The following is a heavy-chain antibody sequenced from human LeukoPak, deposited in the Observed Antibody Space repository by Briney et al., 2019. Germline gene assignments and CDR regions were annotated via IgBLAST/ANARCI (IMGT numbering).Heavy chain of an antibody. J-gene: IGHJ4*02. CDR2: IRYDGSNK. V-gene: IGHV3-30*02. Sequence: PGGSLRLSCAASGFTFSSYGMHCVRQAPGKGLEWVAFIRYDGSNKYYADSVKGRFTISRDNSKNTLYLQMNSLRAEDTAVYYCAKEGTKGKYSSFWGQGTLVTVSS. D-gene: IGHD6-6*01. CDR1: GFTFSSYG. CDR3: AKEGTKGKYSSF.